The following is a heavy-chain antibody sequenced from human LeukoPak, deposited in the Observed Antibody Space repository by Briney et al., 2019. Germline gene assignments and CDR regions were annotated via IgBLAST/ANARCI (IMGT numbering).Heavy chain of an antibody. CDR3: ARAEEYSGSLGVLDAFDI. D-gene: IGHD1-26*01. Sequence: SETLSLTCIVSGGSISSSIYYWAWVRQPPGKGLEWIGTVFYNGATQYSPSLKSRVTISVDRSKNQFSLKLSSVTAADTAVYYCARAEEYSGSLGVLDAFDIWGQGTMVTVSS. CDR1: GGSISSSIYY. V-gene: IGHV4-39*07. J-gene: IGHJ3*02. CDR2: VFYNGAT.